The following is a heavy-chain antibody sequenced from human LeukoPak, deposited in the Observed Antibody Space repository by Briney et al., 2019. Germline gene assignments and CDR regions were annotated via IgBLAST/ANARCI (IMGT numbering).Heavy chain of an antibody. Sequence: PGGSLRLSCAASGFTVSSNYMSWVRQAPGKGLEWVSVIYSGGSTYYADSVKGRFTISRDNSKNTLYLQMNSLRAEDTAVYYCARDSNENNYYDSSGYYSYWGQGTLVTVSS. CDR1: GFTVSSNY. CDR3: ARDSNENNYYDSSGYYSY. J-gene: IGHJ4*02. D-gene: IGHD3-22*01. CDR2: IYSGGST. V-gene: IGHV3-66*01.